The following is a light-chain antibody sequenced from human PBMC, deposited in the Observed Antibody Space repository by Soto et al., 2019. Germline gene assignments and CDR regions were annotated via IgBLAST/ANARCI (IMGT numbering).Light chain of an antibody. CDR1: SSDVGGYNY. CDR3: SSYAGSNNYV. Sequence: QSALTQPPSASGSPGQSVTISCTGTSSDVGGYNYVSWYQQHPGKAPKLILYEVSKRPSGVPVRFAGSKSGNTASLTVSGLQTEDEADYYCSSYAGSNNYVFGTGTKLTVL. CDR2: EVS. V-gene: IGLV2-8*01. J-gene: IGLJ1*01.